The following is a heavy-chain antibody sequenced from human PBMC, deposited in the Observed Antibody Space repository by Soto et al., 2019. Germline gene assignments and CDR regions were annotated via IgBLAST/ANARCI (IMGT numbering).Heavy chain of an antibody. J-gene: IGHJ3*02. V-gene: IGHV3-7*01. CDR2: IKQDGSEK. D-gene: IGHD6-19*01. Sequence: GGSLRLSCAASGFTFSSYWMSWVRQAPGKGLEWVANIKQDGSEKYYVDSVKGRFTISRDNAKNSLYLQMNSLRAEDTAVYYCARGTIAVAGTGAFDIWGQGTMVTVSS. CDR1: GFTFSSYW. CDR3: ARGTIAVAGTGAFDI.